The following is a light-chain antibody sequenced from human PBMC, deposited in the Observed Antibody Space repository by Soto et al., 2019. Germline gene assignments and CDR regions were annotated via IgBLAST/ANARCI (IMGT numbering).Light chain of an antibody. Sequence: QSVLTQPASVSGSPGQSITISCTGTSSDVGGYNYVSWYQQHPGKAPKLMIYDVSNRPSGVSNRFSGSKSGNTASLTISGLQAEDEADYYCSSYTSSSTRRCVFGTGTKLTVL. V-gene: IGLV2-14*01. CDR1: SSDVGGYNY. CDR2: DVS. CDR3: SSYTSSSTRRCV. J-gene: IGLJ1*01.